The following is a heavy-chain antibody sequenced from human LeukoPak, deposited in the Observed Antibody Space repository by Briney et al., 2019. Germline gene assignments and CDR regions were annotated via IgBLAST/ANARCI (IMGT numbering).Heavy chain of an antibody. Sequence: GGSLRLSCAASGFSFNSYNMNWVRQAPGKGLEWVSYISSSSSTIYYADSVKGRFTISRDSAKTSLFLQMNSLRDEDTAVYYCARAYSSSSGRDAFDSWGLGTLVTVSS. D-gene: IGHD6-6*01. CDR1: GFSFNSYN. CDR3: ARAYSSSSGRDAFDS. CDR2: ISSSSSTI. J-gene: IGHJ3*02. V-gene: IGHV3-48*02.